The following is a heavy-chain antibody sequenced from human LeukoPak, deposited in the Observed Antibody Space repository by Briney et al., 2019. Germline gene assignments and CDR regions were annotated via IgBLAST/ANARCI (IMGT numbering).Heavy chain of an antibody. D-gene: IGHD4-23*01. J-gene: IGHJ3*02. CDR2: INPSGGST. CDR1: GYTFTSYY. CDR3: ARAVVTSPRSAFDI. V-gene: IGHV1-46*01. Sequence: ASVKVSCKASGYTFTSYYIHWVRQAPGQGLEWMGIINPSGGSTSYVQKFQGRVTMTRDMSTSTVYMELSSLRSEDTAVYYCARAVVTSPRSAFDIWGQGTMVTVSS.